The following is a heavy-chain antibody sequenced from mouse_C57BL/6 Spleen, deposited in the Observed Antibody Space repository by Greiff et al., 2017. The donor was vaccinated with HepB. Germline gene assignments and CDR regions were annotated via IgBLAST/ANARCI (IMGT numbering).Heavy chain of an antibody. V-gene: IGHV1-52*01. CDR3: ARVLGPLYAMDY. CDR2: IDPSDSET. J-gene: IGHJ4*01. CDR1: GYTFTSYW. Sequence: VQLQQSGAELVRPGSSVKLSCKASGYTFTSYWMHWVKQRPIQGLEWIGNIDPSDSETHYNQKFKDKATLTVDKSSSTAYMQLSSLTSEDSAVYYCARVLGPLYAMDYWGQGTSVTVSS. D-gene: IGHD4-1*01.